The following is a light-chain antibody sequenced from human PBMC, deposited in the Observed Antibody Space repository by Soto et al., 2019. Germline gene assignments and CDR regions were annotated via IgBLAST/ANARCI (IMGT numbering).Light chain of an antibody. V-gene: IGKV3-20*01. J-gene: IGKJ5*01. CDR2: GAS. CDR1: QSVSNNY. Sequence: IVLTQSPGTLSLSPWERATLSCRASQSVSNNYLAWYQQKPGQAPRLLIYGASSRATGVPDRFSGTGSGADFTLTISRLEPEDFAVFYCQQYGNSPITFGQGTRLEIK. CDR3: QQYGNSPIT.